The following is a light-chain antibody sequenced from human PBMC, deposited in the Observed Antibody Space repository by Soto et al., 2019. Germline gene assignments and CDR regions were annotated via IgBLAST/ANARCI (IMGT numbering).Light chain of an antibody. J-gene: IGKJ1*01. CDR2: DAS. Sequence: DIQMTQSPSTLSASVGDLVHPSYRASQTISNWLAWYQQKPGKAPKLLIYDASSLESGVPSRVSGSGSGTDSTLTISSLQPDDFATYYCQQYNTFWTLGPGTKVDI. CDR1: QTISNW. CDR3: QQYNTFWT. V-gene: IGKV1-5*01.